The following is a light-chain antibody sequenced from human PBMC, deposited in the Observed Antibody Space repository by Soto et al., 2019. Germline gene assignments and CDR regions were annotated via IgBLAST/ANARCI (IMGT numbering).Light chain of an antibody. J-gene: IGLJ1*01. Sequence: LTQPASVSGSPGQSITISCTGTSSDVGGYNYVSWYQQHPGKAPKLMIYEVSNRPSGVSNRFSGSKSGNTASLTISGLQAEDEADYYCSSYTSSSTLLYVFGNGTKVTVL. CDR2: EVS. CDR3: SSYTSSSTLLYV. V-gene: IGLV2-14*01. CDR1: SSDVGGYNY.